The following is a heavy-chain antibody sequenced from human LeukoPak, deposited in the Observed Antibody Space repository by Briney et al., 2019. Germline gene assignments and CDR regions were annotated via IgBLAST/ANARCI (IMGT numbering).Heavy chain of an antibody. CDR3: ARARGYTSVGNY. D-gene: IGHD5-18*01. V-gene: IGHV3-11*04. CDR2: ISSSGSTV. J-gene: IGHJ4*02. Sequence: GGSLRLSCAASGFTFSDYYTSWIRQAPGKGLEWVSYISSSGSTVYYADPVKGRFTISRGNAKNSLYLQMNSLRAEDTAVYYCARARGYTSVGNYWGQGTLVTVSS. CDR1: GFTFSDYY.